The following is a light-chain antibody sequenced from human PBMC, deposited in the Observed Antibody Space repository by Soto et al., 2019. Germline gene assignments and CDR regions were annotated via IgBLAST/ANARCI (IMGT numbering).Light chain of an antibody. J-gene: IGKJ3*01. CDR3: MQALQTPFT. V-gene: IGKV2-28*01. CDR1: QSLLHSSGFHY. Sequence: DIVMTQSPLSLPVTPGEPASISCRSSQSLLHSSGFHYLDWYLQRPGQSPQLLIYLGSDRAAGVPDRFSGSGSGTDFTLKISRVEAEDVGVYYCMQALQTPFTFGPGIKVDIK. CDR2: LGS.